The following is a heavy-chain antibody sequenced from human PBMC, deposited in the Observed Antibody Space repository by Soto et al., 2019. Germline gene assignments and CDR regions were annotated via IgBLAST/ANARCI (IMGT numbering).Heavy chain of an antibody. V-gene: IGHV4-34*01. CDR3: ARGLTTVVTQRYFDY. Sequence: SETLSLTCAVFGGSLSDCDWTWIRQPPEKGLEWIGDINHSGSTYFNPSLKSRVTISVDTSKNQFSLKVTSVTAADTAVYYCARGLTTVVTQRYFDYWGQGTLVTVSS. D-gene: IGHD4-17*01. J-gene: IGHJ4*02. CDR1: GGSLSDCD. CDR2: INHSGST.